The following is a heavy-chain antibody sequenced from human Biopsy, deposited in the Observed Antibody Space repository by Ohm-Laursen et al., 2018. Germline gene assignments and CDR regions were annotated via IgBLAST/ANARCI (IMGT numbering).Heavy chain of an antibody. CDR1: GYTLTELS. D-gene: IGHD1-1*01. V-gene: IGHV1-24*01. Sequence: ASVKASCKVSGYTLTELSMHWVRQAPGRGLEWMGGFAPENGKTIYAQKFQGGVTMTEDTSTDTAYMELSSLRSEDTAVYYCAADINVWNVNYWGQGTQVTVSS. CDR3: AADINVWNVNY. J-gene: IGHJ4*02. CDR2: FAPENGKT.